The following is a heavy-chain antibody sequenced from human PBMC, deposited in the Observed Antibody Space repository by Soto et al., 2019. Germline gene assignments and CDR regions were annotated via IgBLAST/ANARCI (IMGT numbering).Heavy chain of an antibody. CDR2: IYNNETF. Sequence: SETLSLTCSVSGASVSSGSFYWSWIRQPPGKGLEWVGFIYNNETFNYNPSLKSRVTLSVDTSKHQFSLKLSSVTAADTAVYYCARVPLRYSSSHNFDSWGQGALVTVSS. D-gene: IGHD6-19*01. CDR3: ARVPLRYSSSHNFDS. J-gene: IGHJ4*02. V-gene: IGHV4-61*01. CDR1: GASVSSGSFY.